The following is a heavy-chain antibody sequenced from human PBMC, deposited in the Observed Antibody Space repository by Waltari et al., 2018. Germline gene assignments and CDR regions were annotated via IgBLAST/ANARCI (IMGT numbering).Heavy chain of an antibody. Sequence: VRQAPGRGLEWVSVIYSGGSTYYADSVKGRFTISRDNSKNTLYLQMNSLRAEDTAVYYCAKDLHYYDSSGYPGAFDIWGQGTMVTVSS. CDR2: IYSGGST. J-gene: IGHJ3*02. D-gene: IGHD3-22*01. CDR3: AKDLHYYDSSGYPGAFDI. V-gene: IGHV3-23*03.